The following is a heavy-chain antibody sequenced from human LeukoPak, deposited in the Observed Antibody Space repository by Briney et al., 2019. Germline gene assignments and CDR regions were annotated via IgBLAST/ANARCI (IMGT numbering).Heavy chain of an antibody. CDR3: ARVSAAGMEFHYGMDV. V-gene: IGHV4-59*01. CDR1: GGPIRSYY. J-gene: IGHJ6*02. CDR2: IHYSEST. Sequence: SETLSLTCTVSGGPIRSYYWSWMRQPPGKGLEWIGNIHYSESTNFNPSLKSRVAIAVDTSKNQFSLSMRSVTAADTAVYYCARVSAAGMEFHYGMDVWGQGTTVSVSS. D-gene: IGHD6-13*01.